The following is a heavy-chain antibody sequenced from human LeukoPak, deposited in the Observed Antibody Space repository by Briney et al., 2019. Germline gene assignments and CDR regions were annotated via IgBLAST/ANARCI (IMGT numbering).Heavy chain of an antibody. D-gene: IGHD5-24*01. J-gene: IGHJ4*02. CDR1: GFTFSNYW. V-gene: IGHV3-74*01. CDR2: TNTDGRTT. Sequence: GGSLRLSCAVSGFTFSNYWMHWVRQAPGMGLVWVSRTNTDGRTTSYANSVKGRFTISRDNAKNILYLEVNSLRTDDTAVYYCARGGLEPVDYWGQGTLVTVSS. CDR3: ARGGLEPVDY.